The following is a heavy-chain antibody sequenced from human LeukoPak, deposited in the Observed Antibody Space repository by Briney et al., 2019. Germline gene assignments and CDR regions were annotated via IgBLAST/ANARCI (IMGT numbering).Heavy chain of an antibody. Sequence: SVKVSCKASGGTFSSYAISWVRQAPGQGLEWMGGIIPIFGTANYAQKFQGRVTITADESTSTAYMELSSLRSEDTAVYYCARSNYYDSSGYYYVFYAFDIWGQGTMVTVSS. J-gene: IGHJ3*02. D-gene: IGHD3-22*01. V-gene: IGHV1-69*13. CDR2: IIPIFGTA. CDR3: ARSNYYDSSGYYYVFYAFDI. CDR1: GGTFSSYA.